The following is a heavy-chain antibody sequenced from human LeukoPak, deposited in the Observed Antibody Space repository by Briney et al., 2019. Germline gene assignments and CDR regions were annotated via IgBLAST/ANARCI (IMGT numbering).Heavy chain of an antibody. Sequence: KFQGRVTITRDTSASTAYMELSSLRSEDTAVYYCARGSIKKIDYWGQGTLVTVSS. CDR3: ARGSIKKIDY. V-gene: IGHV1-3*01. J-gene: IGHJ4*02.